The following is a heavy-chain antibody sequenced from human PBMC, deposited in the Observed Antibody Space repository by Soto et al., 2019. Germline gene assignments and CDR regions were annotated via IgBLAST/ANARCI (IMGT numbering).Heavy chain of an antibody. Sequence: PGGSLRLSCAGCGFTFSGFGMHWVRQAPGKGLEWVAVISYDGNNEYYADSVKGRFTISRDNSKNTLYLQMNSLRAEDTAVYYCAKEGIPRYCVGGTCSSIQYNWGQGTLLTVSA. J-gene: IGHJ4*02. CDR2: ISYDGNNE. D-gene: IGHD2-15*01. V-gene: IGHV3-30*18. CDR3: AKEGIPRYCVGGTCSSIQYN. CDR1: GFTFSGFG.